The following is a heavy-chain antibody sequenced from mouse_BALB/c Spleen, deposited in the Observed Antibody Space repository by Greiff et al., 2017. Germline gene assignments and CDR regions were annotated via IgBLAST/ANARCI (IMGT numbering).Heavy chain of an antibody. CDR2: INPSTGYT. CDR3: ARRGYYRSLWFAY. D-gene: IGHD2-14*01. V-gene: IGHV1-7*01. CDR1: GYTFTSYW. Sequence: QVQLQQSGAELAKPGASVKMSCKASGYTFTSYWMHWVKQRPGQGLEWIGYINPSTGYTEYNQKFKDKATLTADKSSSTAYMQLSSLTSEDSAVYYCARRGYYRSLWFAYWGQGTLVTVSA. J-gene: IGHJ3*01.